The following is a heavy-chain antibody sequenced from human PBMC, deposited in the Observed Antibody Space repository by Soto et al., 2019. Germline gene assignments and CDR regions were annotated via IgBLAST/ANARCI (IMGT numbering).Heavy chain of an antibody. CDR2: INPNSGGI. D-gene: IGHD1-26*01. CDR1: GYTFTDYY. CDR3: ARNTYSRRWVEGMDV. J-gene: IGHJ6*02. V-gene: IGHV1-2*02. Sequence: ASVKVSCKASGYTFTDYYIHWVRRAPGQGLEWMGWINPNSGGINYAQKFQGRVTVTRDTSVTTGYMELSRLRSDDTAVYYCARNTYSRRWVEGMDVWGQGTTVTVSS.